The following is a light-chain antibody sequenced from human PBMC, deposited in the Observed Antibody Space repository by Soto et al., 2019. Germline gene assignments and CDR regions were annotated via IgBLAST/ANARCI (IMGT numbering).Light chain of an antibody. CDR2: GAS. CDR3: QQYNNWPPLT. Sequence: EIVMTQSPATLSVSPGERATLSCRASQSVNSKLAWYQQKPGQAPSLLIYGASTRATGVSARFSGSGSGTEFTLTISSLQPEDFGVYYCQQYNNWPPLTFGGGTKVEIK. J-gene: IGKJ4*01. CDR1: QSVNSK. V-gene: IGKV3-15*01.